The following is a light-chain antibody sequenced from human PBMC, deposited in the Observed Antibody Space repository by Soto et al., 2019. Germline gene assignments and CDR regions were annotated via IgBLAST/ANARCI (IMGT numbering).Light chain of an antibody. Sequence: DIQMTQCPSTLSASVGDRVTITCRASQNINTWLAWYQQKPGKAPYLLIYKASNLQSGVPSRFSGSASGTEFTLTISSLQPDDIATYYCQQYETYPLTYGGGTKVEI. J-gene: IGKJ4*01. V-gene: IGKV1-5*03. CDR1: QNINTW. CDR3: QQYETYPLT. CDR2: KAS.